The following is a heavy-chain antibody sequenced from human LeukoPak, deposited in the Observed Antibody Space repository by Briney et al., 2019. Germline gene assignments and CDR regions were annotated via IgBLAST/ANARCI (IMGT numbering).Heavy chain of an antibody. CDR3: ARSFRTYYYDISGYSGFDY. V-gene: IGHV3-30-3*01. CDR2: ISYDGSNK. CDR1: GFTFSSYA. J-gene: IGHJ4*02. D-gene: IGHD3-22*01. Sequence: GGSLRLSRAASGFTFSSYAMHWVRPAPGKGLEWVGVISYDGSNKYYADYVKGRFTISRDNSKNTLYLQMNSLRAEDTAVYYCARSFRTYYYDISGYSGFDYWGQGTLVTVSS.